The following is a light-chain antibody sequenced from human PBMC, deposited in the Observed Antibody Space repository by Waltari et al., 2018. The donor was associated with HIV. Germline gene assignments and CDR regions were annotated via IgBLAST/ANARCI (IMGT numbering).Light chain of an antibody. CDR3: QVWHSKSDHVV. Sequence: SYVLTQAPSVSVAPGQTASISCGGDKIGTKSVHWYQQKPGQAPVLVVFDDSDRPSGYPVRFSGFNSCNAATLTISRVEAGDEADYYCQVWHSKSDHVVFGGGTKVTVL. V-gene: IGLV3-21*02. J-gene: IGLJ2*01. CDR1: KIGTKS. CDR2: DDS.